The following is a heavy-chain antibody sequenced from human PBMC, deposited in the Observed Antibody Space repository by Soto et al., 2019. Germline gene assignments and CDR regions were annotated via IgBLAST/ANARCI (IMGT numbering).Heavy chain of an antibody. CDR3: VRQGIGAIHGLVYV. Sequence: PSKTLSLTCTVSGDSIGTYNWGWIRQPPGKRLEWIGYIYSNGGASYNPALKSRVTISADTSTKQFSLRLSSVTAADTAVYYCVRQGIGAIHGLVYVWGQGTTVTVSS. J-gene: IGHJ6*02. CDR2: IYSNGGA. D-gene: IGHD3-10*01. CDR1: GDSIGTYN. V-gene: IGHV4-59*08.